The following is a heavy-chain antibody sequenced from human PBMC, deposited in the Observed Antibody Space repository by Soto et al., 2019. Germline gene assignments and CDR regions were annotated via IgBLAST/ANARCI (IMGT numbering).Heavy chain of an antibody. V-gene: IGHV1-69*01. CDR1: GGTFSSYT. J-gene: IGHJ4*02. CDR3: ARDVYIAGAL. CDR2: ITPMFGTA. D-gene: IGHD2-15*01. Sequence: QVQLVQSGAEVKKPGSSVKVSCKASGGTFSSYTINWVRQAPGQGLEWMGGITPMFGTANYAQKFQDRVTITADESTSTAYMELSSLRRDDTAVYYCARDVYIAGALWGQGTLVTVSS.